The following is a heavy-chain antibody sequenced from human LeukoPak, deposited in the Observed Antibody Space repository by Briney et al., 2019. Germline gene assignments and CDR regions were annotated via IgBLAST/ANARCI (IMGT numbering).Heavy chain of an antibody. Sequence: ASVKVSCKASGYTFTGYYMHWVRQAPGQGLEWMGWINPDSGGTNYAQKFQGRVTMTRDTSISTAYMELSRLRSDDTAVYYCARDPHCYDSSGYYLPWGQGTLVTVSS. J-gene: IGHJ5*02. V-gene: IGHV1-2*02. CDR3: ARDPHCYDSSGYYLP. D-gene: IGHD3-22*01. CDR1: GYTFTGYY. CDR2: INPDSGGT.